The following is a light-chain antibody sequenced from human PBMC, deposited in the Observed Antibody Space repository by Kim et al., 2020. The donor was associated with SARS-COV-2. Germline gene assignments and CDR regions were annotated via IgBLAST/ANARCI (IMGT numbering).Light chain of an antibody. V-gene: IGKV3-11*01. Sequence: EIVLTQSPATLSLSPGERATLSCRASQSVSSYLAWYQQKPGQAPRLLIYDASNRATGIPARFSGSGSGTDFTLTISSLEPEDFAVYYCQQRNNWPWSITFGQGTRLEIK. CDR2: DAS. CDR1: QSVSSY. CDR3: QQRNNWPWSIT. J-gene: IGKJ5*01.